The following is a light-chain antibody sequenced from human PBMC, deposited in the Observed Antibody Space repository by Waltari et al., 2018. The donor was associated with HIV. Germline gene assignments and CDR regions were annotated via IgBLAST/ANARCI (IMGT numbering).Light chain of an antibody. Sequence: EIVMTQSPAILSVSPGERANLSCRASQSISGNLAWYQQTPGQSPRLLIYGASTRAAGVPARFSGSGSGTEFTLTISSLQSEDFAIYYCQQYNKWPRTFGQGTAV. CDR2: GAS. V-gene: IGKV3-15*01. J-gene: IGKJ1*01. CDR1: QSISGN. CDR3: QQYNKWPRT.